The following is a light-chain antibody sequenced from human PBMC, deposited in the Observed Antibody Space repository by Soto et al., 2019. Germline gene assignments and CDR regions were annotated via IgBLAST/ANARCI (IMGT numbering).Light chain of an antibody. J-gene: IGLJ3*02. Sequence: QSVVTQPPSASGTPGQRVTISCSGSSSNIGRNTVNWYQQVPGTAPNLLIYNNNERPSGVPDRFSGSKSGPSASLAISGLRSEDDADYYCAVWDASLNGRVFGGGTKLTVL. V-gene: IGLV1-44*01. CDR1: SSNIGRNT. CDR3: AVWDASLNGRV. CDR2: NNN.